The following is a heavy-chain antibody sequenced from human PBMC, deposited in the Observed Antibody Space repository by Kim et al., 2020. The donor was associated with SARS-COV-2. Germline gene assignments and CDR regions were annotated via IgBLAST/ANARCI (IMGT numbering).Heavy chain of an antibody. V-gene: IGHV4-39*01. CDR2: IYYTGST. Sequence: SETLSLSCTVSGGSISSTSYYWDWIRQPPGKGLEWLGTIYYTGSTYYNPSLKSRVTISVDTSRNQFSLKLTSVTAADTAVYYCARHSNYYGSSFAMDVWGQGTTVTVSS. D-gene: IGHD3-10*01. J-gene: IGHJ6*02. CDR1: GGSISSTSYY. CDR3: ARHSNYYGSSFAMDV.